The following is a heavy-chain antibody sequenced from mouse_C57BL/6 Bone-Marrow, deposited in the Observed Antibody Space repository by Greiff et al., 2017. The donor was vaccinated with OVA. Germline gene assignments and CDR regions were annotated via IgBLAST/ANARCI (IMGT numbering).Heavy chain of an antibody. CDR3: AREGATVGAY. CDR2: ISYDGSN. CDR1: GYSITSGYY. D-gene: IGHD1-1*01. Sequence: VQLKESGPGLVKPSQSLSLTCSVTGYSITSGYYWNWIRQFPGNKLEWMGYISYDGSNNYNPSLKNRISITRDTSKNQFFLKLNSVTTEDTATYYCAREGATVGAYWGQGTLVTVSA. V-gene: IGHV3-6*01. J-gene: IGHJ3*01.